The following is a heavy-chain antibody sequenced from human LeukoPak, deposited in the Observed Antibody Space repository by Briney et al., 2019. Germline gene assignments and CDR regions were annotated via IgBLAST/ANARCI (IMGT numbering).Heavy chain of an antibody. J-gene: IGHJ6*02. CDR1: GFTFDDYA. D-gene: IGHD3-3*01. CDR2: INWNSGII. CDR3: AKDTTSMRNTFFGIRGGGALDV. Sequence: GRSLRLSCAASGFTFDDYAMHWVRQAPGKGLEWVSGINWNSGIIGHADSVKGRFIISRDNAKNSLYLQMDSLRAEDTAFYYCAKDTTSMRNTFFGIRGGGALDVWGQGTTVTVSS. V-gene: IGHV3-9*01.